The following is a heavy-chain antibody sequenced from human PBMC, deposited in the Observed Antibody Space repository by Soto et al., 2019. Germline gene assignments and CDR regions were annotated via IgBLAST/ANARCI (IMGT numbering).Heavy chain of an antibody. J-gene: IGHJ6*02. Sequence: GGSLRLSCAASGFTFSSYGMHWVRQAPGKGLEWVAVISYDGSNKYYADSVKGRFTISRDNSKNTLYLQMNSLRAEDTAVYYCAKDRLEWLPHLYYYYGMDVWGQGTTVTVSS. CDR2: ISYDGSNK. CDR3: AKDRLEWLPHLYYYYGMDV. D-gene: IGHD3-3*01. CDR1: GFTFSSYG. V-gene: IGHV3-30*18.